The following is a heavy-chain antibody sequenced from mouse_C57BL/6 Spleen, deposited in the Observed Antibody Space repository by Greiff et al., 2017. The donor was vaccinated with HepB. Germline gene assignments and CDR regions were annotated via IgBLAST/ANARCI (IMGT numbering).Heavy chain of an antibody. J-gene: IGHJ2*01. V-gene: IGHV1-55*01. Sequence: VQLQQSGAELVKPGASVKMSCKASGYTFTSYWITWVKQRPGQGLEWIGDIYPGSGSTNYNEKFKSKATLTVDTSSSTAYMQLSSLTSEDSAVYYCARGAYYYGSSYKDYWGQGTTLTVSS. CDR3: ARGAYYYGSSYKDY. CDR2: IYPGSGST. CDR1: GYTFTSYW. D-gene: IGHD1-1*01.